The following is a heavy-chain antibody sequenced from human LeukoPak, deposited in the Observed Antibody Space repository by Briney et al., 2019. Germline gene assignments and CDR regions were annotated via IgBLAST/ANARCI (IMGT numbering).Heavy chain of an antibody. V-gene: IGHV4-59*01. J-gene: IGHJ4*02. CDR2: IYYSGST. CDR1: GGSISSYY. D-gene: IGHD4-17*01. CDR3: ARDDYGAFDY. Sequence: PSETLSLTCTVSGGSISSYYWSWIRQPPGKGLEWIGYIYYSGSTNYNPSLKSRVTISVDTSKNQFSLKLGSVTAVDTAVYYCARDDYGAFDYWGQGTLVTVSS.